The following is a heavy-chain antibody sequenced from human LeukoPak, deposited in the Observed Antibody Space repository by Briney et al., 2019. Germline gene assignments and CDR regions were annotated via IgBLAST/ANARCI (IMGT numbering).Heavy chain of an antibody. CDR1: GYTFIGYY. V-gene: IGHV1-2*02. CDR2: INPNSGGT. CDR3: AISMVRGIISYMDV. J-gene: IGHJ6*03. Sequence: ASVKVSCEASGYTFIGYYIQWVRQAPGHGLEWMGWINPNSGGTHYAQKLQGRVTMTRDKSISTAYMELSRLKSDDTAVYYCAISMVRGIISYMDVWGKGTTVTVSS. D-gene: IGHD3-10*01.